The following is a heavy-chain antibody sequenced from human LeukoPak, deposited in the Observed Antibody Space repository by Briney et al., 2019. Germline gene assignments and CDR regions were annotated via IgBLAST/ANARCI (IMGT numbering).Heavy chain of an antibody. CDR1: GGSFSGYY. D-gene: IGHD6-13*01. Sequence: PSETLSLTCAVYGGSFSGYYWSWIRQPPGKGLEWIGEINHSGSTNYNPSLESRVTISVDTSKNQFSLKLSSVTAADTAVYYCASRWYTRKDFDYRGQGTLVTVSS. V-gene: IGHV4-34*01. CDR3: ASRWYTRKDFDY. CDR2: INHSGST. J-gene: IGHJ4*02.